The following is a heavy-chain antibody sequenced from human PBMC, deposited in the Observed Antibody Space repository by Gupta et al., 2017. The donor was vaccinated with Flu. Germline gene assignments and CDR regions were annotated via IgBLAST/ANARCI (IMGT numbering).Heavy chain of an antibody. J-gene: IGHJ4*02. CDR2: FDPEDGET. D-gene: IGHD1-1*01. V-gene: IGHV1-69-2*01. Sequence: EVQLEQSGAEVREPGATVKISCKVSGFTFSDYYIHWVQQAPGKGLEWMGLFDPEDGETKYAQKFQGRVTISADTADTSIAYIELRSLTTEDTAVYYCATVRPHGGRLALEHWGPGTLVTVSS. CDR1: GFTFSDYY. CDR3: ATVRPHGGRLALEH.